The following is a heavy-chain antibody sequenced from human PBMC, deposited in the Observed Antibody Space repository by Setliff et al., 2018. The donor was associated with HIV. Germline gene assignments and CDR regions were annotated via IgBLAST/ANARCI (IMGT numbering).Heavy chain of an antibody. CDR3: AKNLYSSIWSPLDY. CDR1: GFTLRTYW. CDR2: IKQDGTAT. V-gene: IGHV3-7*01. J-gene: IGHJ4*02. D-gene: IGHD6-13*01. Sequence: GGSLRLSCAASGFTLRTYWMSWVRQAPGKGLEWVANIKQDGTATNYVDSVKGRFTISRDNAKNSLYLQMNSLRAEDTAVYFCAKNLYSSIWSPLDYWGQGTLVTVSS.